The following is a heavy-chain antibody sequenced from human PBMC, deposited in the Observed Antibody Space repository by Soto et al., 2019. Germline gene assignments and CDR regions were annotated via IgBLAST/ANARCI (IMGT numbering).Heavy chain of an antibody. J-gene: IGHJ4*02. CDR1: GFTFSSYA. CDR3: AKDPDRDRSGYPEGYFDY. CDR2: ISGSGGST. Sequence: EVQLLESGGGLVQPGGSLRLSCAASGFTFSSYAMSWVRQAPGKGLEWVSAISGSGGSTYYADSVKGRFTISRDNSKNTLYLQMNSLRAEDTAVYYCAKDPDRDRSGYPEGYFDYWGQGTLVTVSS. V-gene: IGHV3-23*01. D-gene: IGHD6-19*01.